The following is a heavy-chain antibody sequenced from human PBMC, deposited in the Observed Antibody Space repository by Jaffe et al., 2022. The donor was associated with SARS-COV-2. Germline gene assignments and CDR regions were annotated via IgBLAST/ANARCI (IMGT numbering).Heavy chain of an antibody. J-gene: IGHJ3*02. CDR1: GFTFSSYA. CDR3: ARDDGGITMIVDRGAAAFDI. CDR2: ISYDGSNK. Sequence: QVQLVESGGGVVQPGRSLRLSCAASGFTFSSYAMHWVRQAPGKGLEWVAVISYDGSNKYYADSVKGRFTISRDNSKNTLYLQMNSLRAEDTAVYYCARDDGGITMIVDRGAAAFDIWGQGTMVTVSS. V-gene: IGHV3-30-3*01. D-gene: IGHD3-22*01.